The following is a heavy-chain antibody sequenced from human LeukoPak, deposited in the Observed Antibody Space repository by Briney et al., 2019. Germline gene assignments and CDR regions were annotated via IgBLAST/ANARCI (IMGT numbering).Heavy chain of an antibody. V-gene: IGHV3-43*01. CDR3: PKDSYDILTGYSGFHFFDY. J-gene: IGHJ4*02. D-gene: IGHD3-9*01. CDR2: ISWDGGST. Sequence: GGSLRLSCAASGFTFEDYSMNWVRQAPGKGLEWVSLISWDGGSTYYADSIKGGFTISRENSKNSLYLNMNSMRTEDTALSYCPKDSYDILTGYSGFHFFDYWGQGTLVTVSS. CDR1: GFTFEDYS.